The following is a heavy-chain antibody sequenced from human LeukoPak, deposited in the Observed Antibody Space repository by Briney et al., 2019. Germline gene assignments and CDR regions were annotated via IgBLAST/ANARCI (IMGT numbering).Heavy chain of an antibody. CDR1: GFTFSSYW. CDR3: AKEEVISGNHGVYFDY. CDR2: IKQDGSEK. J-gene: IGHJ4*02. V-gene: IGHV3-7*01. D-gene: IGHD3-22*01. Sequence: GGSLRLSCAASGFTFSSYWMSWVRQAPGKGLEWVANIKQDGSEKYYVDSVTGRFTISRDNAKNSLYLQMNSLRAEDTAVYYCAKEEVISGNHGVYFDYWGQGTLVTVSS.